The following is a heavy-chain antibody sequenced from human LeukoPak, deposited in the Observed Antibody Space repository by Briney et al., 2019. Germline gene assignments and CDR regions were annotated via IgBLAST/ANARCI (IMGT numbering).Heavy chain of an antibody. CDR2: LNPDSGFT. V-gene: IGHV1-2*02. J-gene: IGHJ1*01. CDR3: ATDRHTSGWTPFQH. CDR1: GYTFNLKY. D-gene: IGHD6-19*01. Sequence: ASVKVSFKTSGYTFNLKYIHWVRQAPGQGLEWMGWLNPDSGFTKNAQKFQGRVTLTRDTSIDTAYMELSSLRSDDTAVYYCATDRHTSGWTPFQHWGQGTLVTVSS.